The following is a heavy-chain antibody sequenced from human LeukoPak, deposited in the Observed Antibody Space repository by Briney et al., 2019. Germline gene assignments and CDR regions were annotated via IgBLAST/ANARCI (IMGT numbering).Heavy chain of an antibody. J-gene: IGHJ4*02. D-gene: IGHD1-26*01. CDR3: AREYSGSFQYYFDF. CDR2: ISSSGSYI. Sequence: GGSLRLSCAASGFTFSTYSMNWVRQAPGKGLEWVSSISSSGSYIYYADSVKGRFTISRDNAKKSLCLQINSLRAEDTAVYYCAREYSGSFQYYFDFWGQGTLVAVSS. CDR1: GFTFSTYS. V-gene: IGHV3-21*01.